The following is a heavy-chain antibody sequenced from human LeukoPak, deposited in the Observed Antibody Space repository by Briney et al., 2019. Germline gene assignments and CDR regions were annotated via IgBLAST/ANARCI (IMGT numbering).Heavy chain of an antibody. CDR3: AQSRHSSGWYLNY. V-gene: IGHV3-23*01. CDR2: ISGVGANT. D-gene: IGHD6-19*01. CDR1: GFTFSNYV. J-gene: IGHJ4*02. Sequence: GGSLRLSCAASGFTFSNYVMTWVRQAPGKGLEWVSAISGVGANTYYADSVKGRFTISRDNSKNTLYLQMNSLRADDTAVYYCAQSRHSSGWYLNYGGQEAPVTVSS.